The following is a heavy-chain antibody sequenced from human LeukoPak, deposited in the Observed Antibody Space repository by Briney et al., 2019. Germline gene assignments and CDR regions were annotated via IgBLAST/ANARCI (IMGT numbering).Heavy chain of an antibody. CDR3: ARDHCSSTSCHSNNWFDP. V-gene: IGHV4-34*01. J-gene: IGHJ5*02. CDR1: GGSFSGYY. Sequence: PSETLSLTCAVYGGSFSGYYWSWIRQPPGKGLEWIGEINHSGSTNYNPSLKSRVTISVDTSKNQFSLKLSSVTAADTAVYYCARDHCSSTSCHSNNWFDPWGQGTLVTVSS. D-gene: IGHD2-2*01. CDR2: INHSGST.